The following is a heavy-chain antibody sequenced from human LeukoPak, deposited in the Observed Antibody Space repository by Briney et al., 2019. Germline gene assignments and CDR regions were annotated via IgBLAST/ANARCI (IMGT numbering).Heavy chain of an antibody. CDR1: GGSISSSSYY. Sequence: SETLSLTCTVSGGSISSSSYYWGWIRQPPGKGLEWIGSIYYSGSTYYNPSLKSRVTISVDTSKNQFSLKPSSVTAADTAVYYCARQGYGVSIFDYWGQGTLVTVSS. D-gene: IGHD5-18*01. V-gene: IGHV4-39*01. CDR2: IYYSGST. J-gene: IGHJ4*02. CDR3: ARQGYGVSIFDY.